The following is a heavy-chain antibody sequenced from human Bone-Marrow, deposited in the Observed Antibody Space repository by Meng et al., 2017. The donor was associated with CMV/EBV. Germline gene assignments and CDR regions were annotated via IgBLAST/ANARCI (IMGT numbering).Heavy chain of an antibody. CDR2: IIPIFGTA. J-gene: IGHJ4*02. D-gene: IGHD6-19*01. CDR1: GGTFSSYA. V-gene: IGHV1-69*05. Sequence: SVKVSCKASGGTFSSYAISWVRQAPGQGLEWMGGIIPIFGTANYAQKFQGRVTITTDESTSTAYMELSSLRSEDTAVYYCARDGWSSSGWYDYWGQGNLVTVHS. CDR3: ARDGWSSSGWYDY.